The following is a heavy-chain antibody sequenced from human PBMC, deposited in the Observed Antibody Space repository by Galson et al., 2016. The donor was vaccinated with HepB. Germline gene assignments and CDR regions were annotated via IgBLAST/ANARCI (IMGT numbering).Heavy chain of an antibody. CDR2: INPTTGRT. V-gene: IGHV1-2*02. J-gene: IGHJ4*02. Sequence: QSGAEVKKPGASMKVSCEASGYSFSDYYLHWIRQAPGQGLEWMGWINPTTGRTRYADNVRGRVTLTLNTSLNTAYMDLRSLTSDDTATYFCAREGGRGPFDFWGQGALVIVSS. CDR3: AREGGRGPFDF. CDR1: GYSFSDYY. D-gene: IGHD3-16*01.